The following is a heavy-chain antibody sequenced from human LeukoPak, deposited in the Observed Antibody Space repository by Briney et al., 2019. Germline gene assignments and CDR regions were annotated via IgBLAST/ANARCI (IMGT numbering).Heavy chain of an antibody. CDR3: ARPLLWFGELYPDAFDI. Sequence: ASVKVSCKASGYTFTGYYMHWVRQAPGQGLEWMGWINPNSGGTNYAQKFQGRVTMTRGTSISTAYMELSRLRSDDTAVYYCARPLLWFGELYPDAFDIWGQGTMVTVSS. CDR2: INPNSGGT. V-gene: IGHV1-2*02. D-gene: IGHD3-10*01. J-gene: IGHJ3*02. CDR1: GYTFTGYY.